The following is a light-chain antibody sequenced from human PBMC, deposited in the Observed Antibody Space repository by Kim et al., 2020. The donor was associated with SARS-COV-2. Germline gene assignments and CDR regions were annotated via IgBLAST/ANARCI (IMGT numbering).Light chain of an antibody. Sequence: SASVGDRVTITCRASQDIINSLHWYQHKPGKAPKLLIYDASNLETGVPSRFSGSGSGTSFTFTITSLQPEDVATYYCQQYANLPYSFGQGTKLEI. V-gene: IGKV1-33*01. J-gene: IGKJ2*03. CDR1: QDIINS. CDR2: DAS. CDR3: QQYANLPYS.